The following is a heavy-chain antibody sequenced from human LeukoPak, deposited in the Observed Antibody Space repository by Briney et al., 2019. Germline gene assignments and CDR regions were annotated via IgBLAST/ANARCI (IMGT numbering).Heavy chain of an antibody. CDR3: ARRANRFDY. Sequence: SETLSLTCTVSGGSISSYYWSWLRQPPGRGLEWIGYIYYSGSTNYNPSLKSRVTISVDTSKNQFSLKLSSVTAADTAVYYCARRANRFDYWGQGTLVTVSS. J-gene: IGHJ4*02. CDR1: GGSISSYY. V-gene: IGHV4-59*01. CDR2: IYYSGST. D-gene: IGHD1-14*01.